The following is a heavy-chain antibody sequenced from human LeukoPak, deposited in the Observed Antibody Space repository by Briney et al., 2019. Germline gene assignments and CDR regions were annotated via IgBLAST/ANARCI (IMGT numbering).Heavy chain of an antibody. V-gene: IGHV6-1*01. CDR3: QRQLWFGEHHAFDI. Sequence: SQTLSLTCAISGDSVSSNSATWNWIRQSPSRGLEWLGRTYYRSKWYNDYAVSVKSRITINPDTSKNQFSLQLNSVTAADTAVYYCQRQLWFGEHHAFDIWGQGKMVTVSS. CDR2: TYYRSKWYN. CDR1: GDSVSSNSAT. J-gene: IGHJ3*02. D-gene: IGHD3-10*01.